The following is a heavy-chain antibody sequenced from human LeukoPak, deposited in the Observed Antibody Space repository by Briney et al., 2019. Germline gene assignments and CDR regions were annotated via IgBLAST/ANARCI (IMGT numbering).Heavy chain of an antibody. CDR1: GFTFSGYT. CDR2: ISSSSSYI. Sequence: PGGSLRLSCAASGFTFSGYTMNWVRQAPGKGLEWVSSISSSSSYIYYADSVKGRFTISRDNAKKSLYLQMNSLRAEDTAVYYCARDIGGSYTAIDYWGQGTLVTVSS. V-gene: IGHV3-21*01. D-gene: IGHD1-26*01. J-gene: IGHJ4*02. CDR3: ARDIGGSYTAIDY.